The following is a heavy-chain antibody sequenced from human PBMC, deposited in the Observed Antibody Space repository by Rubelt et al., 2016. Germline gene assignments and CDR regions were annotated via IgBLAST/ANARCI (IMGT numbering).Heavy chain of an antibody. CDR3: ARDVGGNSVLYYFDY. CDR1: GYTFTSYG. D-gene: IGHD4-23*01. J-gene: IGHJ4*02. V-gene: IGHV1-18*01. Sequence: QVQLVQSGAEVKKPGASVKVSCKASGYTFTSYGISWVRQAPGQGLEWMGGFDPEDGETIYEQKFQGRVTMTEDTSTDTAYMELRSLRSDDTAVYYCARDVGGNSVLYYFDYWGQGTLVTVSS. CDR2: FDPEDGET.